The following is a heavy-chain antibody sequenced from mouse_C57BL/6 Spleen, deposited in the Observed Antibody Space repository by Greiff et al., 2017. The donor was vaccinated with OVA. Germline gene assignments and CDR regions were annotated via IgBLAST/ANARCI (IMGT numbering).Heavy chain of an antibody. Sequence: QLQQSGAELVRPGASVTLSCKASGYTFTDYEMHWVKQTPVHGLEWIGAIDPETGGTAYNQKFKGKAILTADKSSSTAYMELRSLTSEDSAVYYCTRWKFMDYWGQGTSVTVSS. J-gene: IGHJ4*01. V-gene: IGHV1-15*01. CDR2: IDPETGGT. CDR3: TRWKFMDY. CDR1: GYTFTDYE.